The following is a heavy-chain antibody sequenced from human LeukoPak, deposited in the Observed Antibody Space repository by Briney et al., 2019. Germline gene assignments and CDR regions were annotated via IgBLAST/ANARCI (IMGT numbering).Heavy chain of an antibody. CDR3: AGASLVANGYYYYMDV. CDR2: IYHSGST. J-gene: IGHJ6*03. V-gene: IGHV4-4*02. CDR1: GGSISSSNW. D-gene: IGHD5-12*01. Sequence: SETLSLTCAVSGGSISSSNWWSWVRQPPGKGLEWIGEIYHSGSTNYNPSLKSRVTISVDKSKNQFSLKLSSVTAADTAVYYCAGASLVANGYYYYMDVWGKGTTVTVSS.